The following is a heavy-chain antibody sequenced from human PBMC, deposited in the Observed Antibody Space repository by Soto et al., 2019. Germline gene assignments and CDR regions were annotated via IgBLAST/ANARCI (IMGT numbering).Heavy chain of an antibody. V-gene: IGHV4-59*01. Sequence: SETLSLTCTVSGASFRNYYWSWIRQPPGQGLEWIGFVYYSGTTNYNPSLKRRVTMSVDTSKNQFSLKLTSVTAADTAVYYCAGDQGVRDYVYYYGMDVWGQGTTVTV. D-gene: IGHD4-17*01. J-gene: IGHJ6*02. CDR3: AGDQGVRDYVYYYGMDV. CDR1: GASFRNYY. CDR2: VYYSGTT.